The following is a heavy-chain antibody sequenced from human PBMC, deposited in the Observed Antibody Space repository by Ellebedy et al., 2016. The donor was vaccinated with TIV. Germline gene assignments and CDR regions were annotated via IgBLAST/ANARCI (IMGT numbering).Heavy chain of an antibody. D-gene: IGHD2-21*02. CDR1: GFTVSSNY. CDR3: AKGDPYCGGDCSNDY. J-gene: IGHJ4*02. CDR2: ISWDGGST. Sequence: GESLKISCAASGFTVSSNYMSWVRQAPGKGLEWVSLISWDGGSTYYADSVKGRFTISRDNSKNTLYLQMNSLRAEDTAVYYCAKGDPYCGGDCSNDYWGQGTLVTVSS. V-gene: IGHV3-23*01.